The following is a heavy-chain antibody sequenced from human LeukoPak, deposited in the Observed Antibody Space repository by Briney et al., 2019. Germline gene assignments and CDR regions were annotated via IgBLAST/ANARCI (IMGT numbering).Heavy chain of an antibody. J-gene: IGHJ5*02. CDR3: AAGGASAP. D-gene: IGHD3-16*01. V-gene: IGHV5-51*01. CDR2: ISPGDSGI. Sequence: GESLKISCEGSGYDFSNFWIGWVRQLPGKGLEWMGVISPGDSGIRYSPSFQGQVTISVDKSISTAYLQWSSLKASDSAMYYCAAGGASAPWGQGTLVTVSS. CDR1: GYDFSNFW.